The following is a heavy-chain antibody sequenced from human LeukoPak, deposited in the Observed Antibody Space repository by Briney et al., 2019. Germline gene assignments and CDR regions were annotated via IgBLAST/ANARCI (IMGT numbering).Heavy chain of an antibody. V-gene: IGHV1-8*01. J-gene: IGHJ2*01. CDR1: GYTFTSYD. CDR2: MNPNSGNI. Sequence: ASVKVSCKASGYTFTSYDSNWVRQATGQGLEWMGWMNPNSGNIGYAQRFQGRVTMTGNTSISTAYMELSSLRSEDTAVYYCAREYGDGYWYFDLWGRGTLVSVSS. CDR3: AREYGDGYWYFDL. D-gene: IGHD4-17*01.